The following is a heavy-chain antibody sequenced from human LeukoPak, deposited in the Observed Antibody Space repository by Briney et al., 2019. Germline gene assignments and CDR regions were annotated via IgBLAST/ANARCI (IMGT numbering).Heavy chain of an antibody. CDR3: ASAYYDFWSGPSTYYFDY. CDR1: GGSFSGYY. Sequence: PSETLSLTCAVYGGSFSGYYWSWIRQPPGKGLEWIGEINHSGSTNHNPSLKSRVTISVDTSKNQFSLKLSSVTAADTAVYYCASAYYDFWSGPSTYYFDYWGQGTLVTVSS. CDR2: INHSGST. V-gene: IGHV4-34*01. J-gene: IGHJ4*02. D-gene: IGHD3-3*01.